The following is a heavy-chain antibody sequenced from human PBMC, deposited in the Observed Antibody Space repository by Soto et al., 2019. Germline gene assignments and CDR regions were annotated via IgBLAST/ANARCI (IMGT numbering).Heavy chain of an antibody. D-gene: IGHD3-10*01. CDR3: ARALTMVRGVITLNVYYHYGVDV. CDR1: GYTFTSYG. J-gene: IGHJ6*02. CDR2: ISAYNGNT. Sequence: GASVKVSCKASGYTFTSYGISWVRQAPGQGLEWMGWISAYNGNTNYAQKLQGRVTMTTDTSTSTAYMELRSLRSDDTAVYYCARALTMVRGVITLNVYYHYGVDVWGQGTTVTVSS. V-gene: IGHV1-18*01.